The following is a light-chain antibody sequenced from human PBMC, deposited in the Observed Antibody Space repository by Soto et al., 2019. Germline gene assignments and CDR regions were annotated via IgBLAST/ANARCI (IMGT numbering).Light chain of an antibody. V-gene: IGLV2-14*01. Sequence: SALTQPASVSGSPGQSITISCTGSSSDVGGYNYVSWYQQHPGKAPKLMIFEVSNRASGVSNRFSGSKSGNTASLTISGLQPEDEADYYCSSYTISSSRPYVFGIGTKVTVL. CDR1: SSDVGGYNY. CDR2: EVS. CDR3: SSYTISSSRPYV. J-gene: IGLJ1*01.